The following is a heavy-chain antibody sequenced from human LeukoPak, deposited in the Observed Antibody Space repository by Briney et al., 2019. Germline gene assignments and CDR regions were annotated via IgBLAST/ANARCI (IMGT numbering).Heavy chain of an antibody. Sequence: SETLSLTCTVSGGSISSYYWSWIRQPPGKGLEWVGYIYYSGSTYYNPSLRSRLTILVDTSRNQFSLKLYSVTAADTAVYYCARHAGADGSNWSYFDYWGQGTLVTVSS. CDR3: ARHAGADGSNWSYFDY. CDR2: IYYSGST. D-gene: IGHD6-13*01. V-gene: IGHV4-59*08. J-gene: IGHJ4*02. CDR1: GGSISSYY.